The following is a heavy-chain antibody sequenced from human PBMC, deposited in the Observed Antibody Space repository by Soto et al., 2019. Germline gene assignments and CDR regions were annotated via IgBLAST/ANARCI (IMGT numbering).Heavy chain of an antibody. CDR2: IYSGGST. D-gene: IGHD6-13*01. V-gene: IGHV3-53*02. CDR3: AREKAQQLSYYFDY. Sequence: EVQLVETGGGLIQPGGSLRLSCAASGFTVSSNYMSWVRQAPGKGLEWVSVIYSGGSTYYADSVKGRFTISRDNSKNTLYLQMNSLRAEDTAVYYCAREKAQQLSYYFDYWGQGTLVTVSS. CDR1: GFTVSSNY. J-gene: IGHJ4*02.